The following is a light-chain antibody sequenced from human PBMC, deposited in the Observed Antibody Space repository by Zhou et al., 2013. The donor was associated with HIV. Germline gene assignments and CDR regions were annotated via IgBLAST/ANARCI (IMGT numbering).Light chain of an antibody. V-gene: IGKV1-39*01. Sequence: DIHMTQSPSSLSASVGDRVIITCRSSHNIRTSLSWYQHKPGKAPRLLFYGASSLQNGVPLRFSGGGSRTNFTLTINSLQPEDFATYYCHQTYMTPLTFGGKRAKVE. CDR1: HNIRTS. CDR3: HQTYMTPLT. J-gene: IGKJ4*01. CDR2: GAS.